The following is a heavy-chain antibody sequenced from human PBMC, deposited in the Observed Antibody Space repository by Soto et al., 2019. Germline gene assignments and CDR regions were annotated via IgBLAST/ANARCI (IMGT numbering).Heavy chain of an antibody. CDR3: ARDGGPGLDFYYGLDV. CDR1: GFTVFDFA. Sequence: QVQVVESGGGVVQPGRSLRLSCAASGFTVFDFAMHWVRQAPGRGLEWVAVVSFDDSKKYYAASVRGRFTISKDTSKNILSLQMDSLRPEDTAIYYCARDGGPGLDFYYGLDVWGQGTTVTVPS. V-gene: IGHV3-30-3*01. J-gene: IGHJ6*02. D-gene: IGHD3-10*01. CDR2: VSFDDSKK.